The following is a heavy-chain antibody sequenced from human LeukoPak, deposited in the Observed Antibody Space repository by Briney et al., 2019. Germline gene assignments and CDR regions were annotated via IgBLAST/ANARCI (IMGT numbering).Heavy chain of an antibody. Sequence: SETLSLTCTVSGGSISSCYWSWIRQPPGKGLEWIGYIYYSGSTNYNPSLKSRVTISVDTSKNQFSLKLSSVTAADTAVYYCASSYYDILTGSYYYYMDVWGKGTTVTVSS. D-gene: IGHD3-9*01. CDR1: GGSISSCY. J-gene: IGHJ6*03. V-gene: IGHV4-59*01. CDR2: IYYSGST. CDR3: ASSYYDILTGSYYYYMDV.